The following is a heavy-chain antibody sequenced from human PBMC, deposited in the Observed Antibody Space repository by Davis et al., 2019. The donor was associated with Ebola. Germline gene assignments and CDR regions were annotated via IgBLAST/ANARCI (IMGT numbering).Heavy chain of an antibody. V-gene: IGHV3-48*02. D-gene: IGHD3-10*01. Sequence: GESLKISCAASGFTFSSYAMHWVRQAPGKGLEWVSYISSSSSTIYYADSVKGRFTISRDNAKNSLYLQMNSLRDEDTAVYYCASSSGALGQGTLVTVSS. CDR2: ISSSSSTI. CDR3: ASSSGA. J-gene: IGHJ5*02. CDR1: GFTFSSYA.